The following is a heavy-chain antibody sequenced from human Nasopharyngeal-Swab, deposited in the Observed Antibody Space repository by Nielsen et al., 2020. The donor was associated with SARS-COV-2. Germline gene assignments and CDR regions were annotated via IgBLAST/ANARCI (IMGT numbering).Heavy chain of an antibody. D-gene: IGHD1-26*01. Sequence: ASVTVSCKASGYTFTSYDINWVRQATGQGLEWMGWMNPNSGNTGYAQKFQGRVTMTRNTSIRTAYMELSSLRSEDTAVYYCARGPRGPTESGLNYWGQGTLVTVSS. CDR1: GYTFTSYD. J-gene: IGHJ4*02. CDR3: ARGPRGPTESGLNY. CDR2: MNPNSGNT. V-gene: IGHV1-8*01.